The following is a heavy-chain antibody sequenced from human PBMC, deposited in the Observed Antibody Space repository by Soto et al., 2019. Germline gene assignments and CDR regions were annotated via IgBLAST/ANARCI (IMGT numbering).Heavy chain of an antibody. CDR1: GGSFSGYY. Sequence: SVPLSLTCAVYGGSFSGYYWTWLRQPQGTGLEWIGEINHSGSTNYNPSLKSRVTISVDTSKNQFSLKLTSVTAADTAVYYCARDKITGLFDYWGQGTLVTVSS. CDR2: INHSGST. J-gene: IGHJ4*02. CDR3: ARDKITGLFDY. D-gene: IGHD2-8*02. V-gene: IGHV4-34*01.